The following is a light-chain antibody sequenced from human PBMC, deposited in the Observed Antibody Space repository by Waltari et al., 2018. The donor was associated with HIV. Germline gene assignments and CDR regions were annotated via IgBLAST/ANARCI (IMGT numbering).Light chain of an antibody. CDR3: SSYTSFSTVL. CDR2: EGN. J-gene: IGLJ2*01. CDR1: RSDVGTSTF. Sequence: QSALTQPASVSGAPGQSITIPCTGTRSDVGTSTFESWYQHHPGKAPKLMIYEGNKRPSGVSNRVSGSKSGNTASLTISGLQAEDEADYYCSSYTSFSTVLFGGGTKLTVL. V-gene: IGLV2-23*01.